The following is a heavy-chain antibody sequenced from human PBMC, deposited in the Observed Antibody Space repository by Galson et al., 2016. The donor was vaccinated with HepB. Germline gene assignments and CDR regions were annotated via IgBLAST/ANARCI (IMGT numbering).Heavy chain of an antibody. J-gene: IGHJ4*02. CDR2: INAGSTNT. D-gene: IGHD6-13*01. Sequence: SVKVSCKASGYTFTNYAMHWVRQAPGQRLEWVGWINAGSTNTKYSQKFQGRVTITRDTSASTVYMELSSLRSEDTAVYYCMRDMSAAGDYWGQGTLATVSS. V-gene: IGHV1-3*01. CDR1: GYTFTNYA. CDR3: MRDMSAAGDY.